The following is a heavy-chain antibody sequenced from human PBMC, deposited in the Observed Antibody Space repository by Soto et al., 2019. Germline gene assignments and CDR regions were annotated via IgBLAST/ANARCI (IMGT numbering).Heavy chain of an antibody. CDR2: INTNSGVT. CDR1: GYTFTDYY. V-gene: IGHV1-2*04. Sequence: QVQLVQSGAEVKKPGASVKVSCKASGYTFTDYYVHWVRQAPGQGLAWMGWINTNSGVTNFAQKFQGWVTLTRDTSVNTAYMELNRLKSDDTAVFFCARGVSGWSPFDFWGQGTLGTVSS. D-gene: IGHD6-19*01. CDR3: ARGVSGWSPFDF. J-gene: IGHJ4*02.